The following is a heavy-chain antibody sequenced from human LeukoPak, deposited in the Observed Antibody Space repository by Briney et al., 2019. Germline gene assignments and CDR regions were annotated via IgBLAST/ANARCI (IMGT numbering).Heavy chain of an antibody. CDR3: ARGVTRGYNYDY. J-gene: IGHJ4*02. Sequence: SETLSLTCAVYGGSFSGYYWSWIRQPAGKGLEWIGRIYTSGSTNYNPSLKSRVTISVDTSKNQFSLKLSSVTAADTAVYYCARGVTRGYNYDYWGQGTLVTVSS. V-gene: IGHV4-59*10. D-gene: IGHD4-23*01. CDR2: IYTSGST. CDR1: GGSFSGYY.